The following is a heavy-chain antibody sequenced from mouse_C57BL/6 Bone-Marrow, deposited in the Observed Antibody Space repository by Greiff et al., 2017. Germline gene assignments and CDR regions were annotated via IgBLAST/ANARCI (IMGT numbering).Heavy chain of an antibody. CDR1: GYTFTDHT. J-gene: IGHJ4*01. CDR2: IYPRDGST. Sequence: VHLVESDAELVKPGASVKISCKVSGYTFTDHTIHWMKQRPEQGLEWIGYIYPRDGSTKYNEKFKGKATLTADKSSSTAYMQLNSLTSEDSAVYFCARDGYPYYYAMDYWGQGTSVTVSS. D-gene: IGHD2-3*01. V-gene: IGHV1-78*01. CDR3: ARDGYPYYYAMDY.